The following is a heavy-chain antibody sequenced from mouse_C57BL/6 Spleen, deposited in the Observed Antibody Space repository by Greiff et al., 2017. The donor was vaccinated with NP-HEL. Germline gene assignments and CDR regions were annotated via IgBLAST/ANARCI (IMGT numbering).Heavy chain of an antibody. CDR1: GYTFTSYW. J-gene: IGHJ2*01. Sequence: QVQLQQPGAELVRPGSSVKLSCKASGYTFTSYWMDWVKQRPGQGLEWIGNIYPSDSETHYTQKFKDKATLTVDKSSSTAYMQLSSLTSEDSAVYYCARGVEYFDYWGQGTTLTVSS. CDR3: ARGVEYFDY. CDR2: IYPSDSET. V-gene: IGHV1-61*01.